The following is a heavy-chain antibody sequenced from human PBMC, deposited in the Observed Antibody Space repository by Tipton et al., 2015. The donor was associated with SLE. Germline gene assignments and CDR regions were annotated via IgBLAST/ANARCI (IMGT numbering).Heavy chain of an antibody. CDR1: GGSISSSSDY. CDR2: IFFNGNT. CDR3: ASQRRYYYGSGSPPDY. J-gene: IGHJ4*02. V-gene: IGHV4-39*07. Sequence: TLSLTCTVSGGSISSSSDYWGWIRQPPGKGLEWIGSIFFNGNTYYTPSLKSRVTISVDTSKNQFSLKLSSVTAADTAVYYCASQRRYYYGSGSPPDYWGQGTLVTVSS. D-gene: IGHD3-10*01.